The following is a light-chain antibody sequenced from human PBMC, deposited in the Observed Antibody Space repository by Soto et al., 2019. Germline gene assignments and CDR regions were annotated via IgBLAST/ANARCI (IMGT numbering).Light chain of an antibody. Sequence: EIVLTHSPGTLSLSPWERATLSCRASPSVTNFLAWYQQKPGQAPRLLIYGAFNRATGIPARFSGSGSGTDFTLTISSLEPEDSAVYYCQQRNVWPPVTFGQGTRLEIK. J-gene: IGKJ5*01. CDR2: GAF. CDR1: PSVTNF. V-gene: IGKV3-11*01. CDR3: QQRNVWPPVT.